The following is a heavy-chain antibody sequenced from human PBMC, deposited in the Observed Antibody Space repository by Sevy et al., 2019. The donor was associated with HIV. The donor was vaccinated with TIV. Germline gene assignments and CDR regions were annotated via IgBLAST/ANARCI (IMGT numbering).Heavy chain of an antibody. D-gene: IGHD6-19*01. Sequence: GGSLRLSCVGSGFIFDDYGMHWVRQAPGKGLEWVALISHDGGKKYYADSVKGRFTISRDNSKDTLYLQMNSLRAEDTAVYYCARENIAVAGIGYYFDHWGQGTLVTVSS. V-gene: IGHV3-30*03. CDR2: ISHDGGKK. CDR3: ARENIAVAGIGYYFDH. J-gene: IGHJ4*02. CDR1: GFIFDDYG.